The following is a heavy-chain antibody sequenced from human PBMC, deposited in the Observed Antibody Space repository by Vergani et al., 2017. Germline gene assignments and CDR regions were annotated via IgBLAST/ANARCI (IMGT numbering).Heavy chain of an antibody. D-gene: IGHD6-19*01. V-gene: IGHV3-49*03. Sequence: EVQLVESGGGLVQPGRSLRLSCTASGFTFGDYAMSWFRQAPGKGLEWVGFIRSKAYGGTTEYAASVKGRFTISRDDSKSIAYLQMNSLKTEDTAVYYCTRDSYSSGWYVYWGQGTLVTVSS. CDR2: IRSKAYGGTT. CDR1: GFTFGDYA. J-gene: IGHJ4*02. CDR3: TRDSYSSGWYVY.